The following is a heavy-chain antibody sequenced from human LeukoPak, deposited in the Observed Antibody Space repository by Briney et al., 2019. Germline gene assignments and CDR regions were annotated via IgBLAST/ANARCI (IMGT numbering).Heavy chain of an antibody. Sequence: GGSLRLSCAASGFTFDDYAMHWVRQAPGKGLEWVSGISWNSGSIGYADSVKGRFTISRDNAKNSLYLQMNSLRAEDTAVYYCARAHSYYYDSSACSYWGQGTLVTVSS. CDR2: ISWNSGSI. CDR3: ARAHSYYYDSSACSY. J-gene: IGHJ4*02. V-gene: IGHV3-9*01. CDR1: GFTFDDYA. D-gene: IGHD3-22*01.